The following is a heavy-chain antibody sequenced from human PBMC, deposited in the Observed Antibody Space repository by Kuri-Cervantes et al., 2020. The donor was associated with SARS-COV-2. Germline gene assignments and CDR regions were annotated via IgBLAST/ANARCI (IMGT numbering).Heavy chain of an antibody. V-gene: IGHV3-30-3*01. Sequence: GESLKISCAASGFTFSSYAMHWVRQAPGKGLEWVAVISYDGSNKYYADSVKGRFTISRDNSKNTLYLQMNSLRAEDTAVYYCANLPAAINNYYYYYMDVWGKGTTVTVSS. CDR2: ISYDGSNK. CDR1: GFTFSSYA. D-gene: IGHD2-2*02. CDR3: ANLPAAINNYYYYYMDV. J-gene: IGHJ6*03.